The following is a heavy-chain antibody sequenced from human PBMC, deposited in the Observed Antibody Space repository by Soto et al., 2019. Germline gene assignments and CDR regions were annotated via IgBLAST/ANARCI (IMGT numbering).Heavy chain of an antibody. CDR3: AKRYCSSTRCYPSVGYSYGRVTNWFDP. V-gene: IGHV4-34*01. D-gene: IGHD2-2*01. Sequence: PSETLSLTCAVYGGSFSGYYWSWIRQPPGKGLEWIGEINHSGSTNYNPSLKGRVTISVDTSKNQFSLKLSSVTAADTAVYYCAKRYCSSTRCYPSVGYSYGRVTNWFDPLDQGTLLAVSS. CDR1: GGSFSGYY. CDR2: INHSGST. J-gene: IGHJ5*02.